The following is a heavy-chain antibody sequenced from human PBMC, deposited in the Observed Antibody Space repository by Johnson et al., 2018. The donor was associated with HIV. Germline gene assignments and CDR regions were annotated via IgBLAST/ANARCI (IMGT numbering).Heavy chain of an antibody. CDR2: ISWNSGSI. CDR1: GFTFSSYA. J-gene: IGHJ3*02. Sequence: VQLVESGGGLVQPGRSLRLSCAASGFTFSSYAMHWVRQAPGKGLEWVSGISWNSGSIGYADSVKGRFTISRDNAKNSLYLQMSSLRAEDTALYYCARAVDCGGNSPSRAFDIWGRGTLVTVSS. V-gene: IGHV3-9*01. CDR3: ARAVDCGGNSPSRAFDI. D-gene: IGHD4-23*01.